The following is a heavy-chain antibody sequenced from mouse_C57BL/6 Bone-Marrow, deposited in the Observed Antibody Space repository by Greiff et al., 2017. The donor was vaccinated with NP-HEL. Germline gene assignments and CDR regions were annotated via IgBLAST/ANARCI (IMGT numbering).Heavy chain of an antibody. D-gene: IGHD1-1*01. Sequence: EVKLMDSEGGLVQPGSSMKLSCTASGFTFSDYYMAWVRQVPEKGLEWVANINYDGSSTYYLDSLKSRFIISRDNAKNILYLQMSSLKSEDTATYYCARGAVVAHWYFDVWGTGTTVTVSS. V-gene: IGHV5-16*01. CDR1: GFTFSDYY. J-gene: IGHJ1*03. CDR2: INYDGSST. CDR3: ARGAVVAHWYFDV.